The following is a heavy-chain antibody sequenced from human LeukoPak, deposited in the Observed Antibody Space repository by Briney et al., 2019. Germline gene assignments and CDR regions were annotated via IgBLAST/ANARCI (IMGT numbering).Heavy chain of an antibody. V-gene: IGHV3-23*01. D-gene: IGHD4-17*01. J-gene: IGHJ5*02. CDR2: ISGSGGST. CDR1: GFTFGDYA. CDR3: AKAGYGDYRNWFDP. Sequence: PGGSLRLSCTASGFTFGDYAMSWVRQAPGKGLEWVSAISGSGGSTYYADSVKGRFTISRDNSKNTLYLQMNSLRAEDTAVYYCAKAGYGDYRNWFDPWGQGTLVTVSS.